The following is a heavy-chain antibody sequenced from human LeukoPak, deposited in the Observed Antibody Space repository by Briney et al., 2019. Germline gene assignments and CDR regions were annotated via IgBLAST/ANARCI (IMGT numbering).Heavy chain of an antibody. D-gene: IGHD1-26*01. CDR2: ISTYNGNT. J-gene: IGHJ4*02. CDR1: GYTFTSYG. V-gene: IGHV1-18*01. CDR3: ARLSGLGPDSPWELDR. Sequence: ASGTVSCKASGYTFTSYGISWVRPAPGQGLERMGWISTYNGNTNYAQKLQGRVTMTTDTSTSTAYMELRSLRSDDTAVYYCARLSGLGPDSPWELDRWGQGTLVTVSS.